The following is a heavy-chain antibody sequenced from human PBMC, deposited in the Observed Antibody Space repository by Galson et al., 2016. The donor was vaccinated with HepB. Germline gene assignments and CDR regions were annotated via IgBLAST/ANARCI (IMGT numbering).Heavy chain of an antibody. CDR3: AKGSTESSYAFDI. V-gene: IGHV3-48*01. J-gene: IGHJ3*02. CDR1: GFTFSSHN. Sequence: SLRLSCAASGFTFSSHNLNWVRQAPGKGLEWVSYISASGGVHYADSVKGRFTMSRDNSKNTLYLQMNSLGAEDTAVYYCAKGSTESSYAFDIWGQGTMVTVSS. D-gene: IGHD2-8*02. CDR2: ISASGGV.